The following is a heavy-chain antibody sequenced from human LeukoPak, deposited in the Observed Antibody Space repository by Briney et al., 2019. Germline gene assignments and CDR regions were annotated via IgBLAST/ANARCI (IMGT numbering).Heavy chain of an antibody. CDR1: GFSLSTGGVG. J-gene: IGHJ5*02. CDR3: ARTRKIALSAINWFDP. CDR2: IYWDDDK. Sequence: ESGPTLVNPTQTLTLTCTFSGFSLSTGGVGVGWIRQPPGKALEWLAVIYWDDDKRLSPSLKTRLTITKDTSKNQVVLTMTNMDPVDTATYYCARTRKIALSAINWFDPWGQGTLVTVSS. D-gene: IGHD2-2*01. V-gene: IGHV2-5*02.